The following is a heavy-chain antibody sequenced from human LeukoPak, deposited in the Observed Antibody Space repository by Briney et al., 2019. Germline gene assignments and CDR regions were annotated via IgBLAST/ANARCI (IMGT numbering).Heavy chain of an antibody. J-gene: IGHJ4*02. CDR3: TTDAHLSRNIAYGTRGSLPRSDY. Sequence: GGSLRLSCAASGFTFSNAWMSWVRQAPGKGLEWVGRIKSKTDGGTTDYAAPVKGRFTISRDDSKNTLYLQMNSLKTEDTAVYYCTTDAHLSRNIAYGTRGSLPRSDYWGQGTLVTVSS. CDR2: IKSKTDGGTT. D-gene: IGHD2-21*01. V-gene: IGHV3-15*01. CDR1: GFTFSNAW.